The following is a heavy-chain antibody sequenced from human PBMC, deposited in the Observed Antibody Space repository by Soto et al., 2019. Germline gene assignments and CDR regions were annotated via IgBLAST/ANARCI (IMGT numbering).Heavy chain of an antibody. J-gene: IGHJ5*02. CDR2: IYWDDDK. CDR3: AHLTYYYDSSVTDWFDP. Sequence: SGPTLVNPTQTLTLTCTFSGFSLSTSGVGVGWIRQPPGKALEWLALIYWDDDKRYSPSLKSRLTITKDTSKNQVVLTMTNMDPVDTATYYCAHLTYYYDSSVTDWFDPWAQRTPVTVSS. V-gene: IGHV2-5*02. CDR1: GFSLSTSGVG. D-gene: IGHD3-22*01.